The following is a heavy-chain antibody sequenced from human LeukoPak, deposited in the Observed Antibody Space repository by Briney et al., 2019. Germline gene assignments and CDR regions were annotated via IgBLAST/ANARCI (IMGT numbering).Heavy chain of an antibody. CDR2: ISSSGSTI. J-gene: IGHJ4*02. CDR1: GFTFSSYE. V-gene: IGHV3-48*03. CDR3: ARDSRVTPYFDY. D-gene: IGHD4-11*01. Sequence: GGSLRLSCAASGFTFSSYEMNWVRQAPGKGLEWVSYISSSGSTIYYADSVKGRFTISRDNAKSSLYLQMNSLRAEDTAVYYCARDSRVTPYFDYWGQGTLVTVSS.